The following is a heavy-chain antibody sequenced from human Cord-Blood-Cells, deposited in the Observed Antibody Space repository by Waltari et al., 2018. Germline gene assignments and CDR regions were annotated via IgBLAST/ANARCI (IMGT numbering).Heavy chain of an antibody. CDR2: SIPIFGTA. CDR3: ARSGFGYCTNGVCSIFDY. J-gene: IGHJ4*02. CDR1: GGTFSGYA. Sequence: QVQPVQSGAGVKKPGSSVTFSCKASGGTFSGYAISRVRQAPGHGLEWMGGSIPIFGTANYAQKFQGRVTITADESTSTAYMELSSLRSEDTAVYYCARSGFGYCTNGVCSIFDYWGQGTLVTVSS. V-gene: IGHV1-69*01. D-gene: IGHD2-8*01.